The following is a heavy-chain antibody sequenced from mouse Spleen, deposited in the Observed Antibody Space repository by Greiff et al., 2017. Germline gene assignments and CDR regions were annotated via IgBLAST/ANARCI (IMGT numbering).Heavy chain of an antibody. Sequence: EVKVEESGAGLVKLGGSLKLSCAASGFTFTSYAMSWVRQTPVKRLEWVATISSGGGNTYYPHSVKGRVTISRDHATTTLYLQRSSLKSEDTAMYYCARNRSGVFDYGGQGTTLTVSS. V-gene: IGHV5-9*04. CDR3: ARNRSGVFDY. J-gene: IGHJ2*01. CDR1: GFTFTSYA. D-gene: IGHD2-14*01. CDR2: ISSGGGNT.